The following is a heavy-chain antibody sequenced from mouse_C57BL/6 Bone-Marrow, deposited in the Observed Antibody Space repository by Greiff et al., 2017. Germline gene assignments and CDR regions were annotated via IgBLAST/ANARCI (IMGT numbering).Heavy chain of an antibody. V-gene: IGHV5-6*01. CDR1: GFTFSSYG. CDR2: ISSGGSYT. CDR3: SWRCDYGGCRYFDV. Sequence: EVQLVESGGDLVKPGGSLKLSCAASGFTFSSYGMSWVRQTPDQRLEWVATISSGGSYTYYPDSVKGRFTLSRDTAKNTLYLQMSSLKSEDTAFXYCSWRCDYGGCRYFDVWGTGTTVTVS. D-gene: IGHD1-1*01. J-gene: IGHJ1*03.